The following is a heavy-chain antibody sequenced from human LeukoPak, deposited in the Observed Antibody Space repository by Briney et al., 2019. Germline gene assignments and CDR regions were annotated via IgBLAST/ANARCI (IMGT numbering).Heavy chain of an antibody. J-gene: IGHJ4*02. CDR2: ISSSSSTI. V-gene: IGHV3-48*01. CDR1: GFTFSSYS. CDR3: ARDPTEMATIAYDDY. Sequence: GGSLRLSCAASGFTFSSYSMNWVRQAPGKGLKWLSYISSSSSTIYYADSVKGRFAISRDNAKNSLYLQMNSLRAEDTAVYYCARDPTEMATIAYDDYWGQGTLVTVSS. D-gene: IGHD5-24*01.